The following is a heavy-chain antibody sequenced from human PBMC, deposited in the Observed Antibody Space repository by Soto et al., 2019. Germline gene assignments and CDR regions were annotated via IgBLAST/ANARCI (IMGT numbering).Heavy chain of an antibody. CDR3: DSEAFVSYGMDV. CDR2: MLYTGST. CDR1: GGSISNNRHY. Sequence: QLQLQESGPGLVKPSETLSLTCTVSGGSISNNRHYWGWIRQPPGKGLEWIGSMLYTGSTFYNPSLKSRVTISVDTSKNQFFLKLNSVTAADTAVYYCDSEAFVSYGMDVWGQGTTVTVSS. V-gene: IGHV4-39*01. J-gene: IGHJ6*02. D-gene: IGHD1-26*01.